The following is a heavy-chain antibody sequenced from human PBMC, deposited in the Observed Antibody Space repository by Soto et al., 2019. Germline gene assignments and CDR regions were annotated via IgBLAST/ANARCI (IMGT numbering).Heavy chain of an antibody. CDR3: ARGEGYCSGGRCYRWFDP. D-gene: IGHD2-15*01. V-gene: IGHV1-3*01. Sequence: QVQLVQSGAGVKKPGASVKVSCKASGYTFTKYALHWVRQAPGQRLEWMGWINAGNGNTKCSQKFQGRVTITRDTSASTGYMELSSLRSEDTAVYYCARGEGYCSGGRCYRWFDPWGQGTLVTVSS. J-gene: IGHJ5*02. CDR1: GYTFTKYA. CDR2: INAGNGNT.